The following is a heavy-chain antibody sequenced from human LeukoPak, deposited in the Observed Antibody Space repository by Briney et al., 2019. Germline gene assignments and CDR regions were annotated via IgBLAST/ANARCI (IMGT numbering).Heavy chain of an antibody. Sequence: GGSLRLSCAASGFTFSTYAMHWVRQTPGKGLGYVSAISTNGGGTYYANSVKGRFTISRDNSKNTLYLQMGSLRAEDMAVYYCARYCSGVSCYSGYDYWGQGTLATVSS. CDR3: ARYCSGVSCYSGYDY. D-gene: IGHD2-15*01. V-gene: IGHV3-64*01. CDR1: GFTFSTYA. J-gene: IGHJ4*02. CDR2: ISTNGGGT.